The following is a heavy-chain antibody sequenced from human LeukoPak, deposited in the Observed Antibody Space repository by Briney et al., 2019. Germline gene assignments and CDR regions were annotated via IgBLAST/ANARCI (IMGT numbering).Heavy chain of an antibody. J-gene: IGHJ6*03. CDR1: GASISSYY. D-gene: IGHD4-23*01. V-gene: IGHV4-4*09. CDR3: AKGTSTVVTPNYYYYYYMDV. CDR2: IHVSGGT. Sequence: SSETLSLSCTVSGASISSYYWNWIRQSPGKGLEWIGYIHVSGGTSYDPSLKSRVTISIDTSKNQFSLKLSSVTAADTAVYYCAKGTSTVVTPNYYYYYYMDVWGKGTTVTVSS.